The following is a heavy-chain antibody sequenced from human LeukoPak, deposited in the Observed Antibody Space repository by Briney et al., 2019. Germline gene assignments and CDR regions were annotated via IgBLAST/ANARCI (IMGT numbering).Heavy chain of an antibody. CDR2: IYYSGST. V-gene: IGHV4-39*01. D-gene: IGHD3-3*01. CDR1: GGSISSSSYY. Sequence: PSETLSLTCTVSGGSISSSSYYWGWIRQPPGKGLEWIGSIYYSGSTYYNPSLKSRVTISVDTSKNQFSLKLSSVTAADTAMYYCATNYDFWSGYSYYWGQGTLVTVSS. CDR3: ATNYDFWSGYSYY. J-gene: IGHJ4*02.